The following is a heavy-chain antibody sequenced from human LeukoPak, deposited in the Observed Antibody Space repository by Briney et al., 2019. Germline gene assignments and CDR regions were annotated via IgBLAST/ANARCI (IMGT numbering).Heavy chain of an antibody. CDR3: AKDLWGYSSSAIDY. J-gene: IGHJ4*02. CDR2: ISGSGGST. D-gene: IGHD6-6*01. CDR1: GFTFSSYA. Sequence: GGSLRLSCAASGFTFSSYAMSWVRQAPGKGLEWVSAISGSGGSTYYAESVKGRFTISRDNSKNTLYLQMNTLKAQDTAVYYCAKDLWGYSSSAIDYWAREPWSPSPQ. V-gene: IGHV3-23*01.